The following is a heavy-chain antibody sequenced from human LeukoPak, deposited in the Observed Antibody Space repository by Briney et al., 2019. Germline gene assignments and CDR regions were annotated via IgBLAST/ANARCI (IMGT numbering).Heavy chain of an antibody. Sequence: GASVKVSCKASGYTFTGYYMHWVRQAPGQGLEWMGWINPNSGGTNYAQKFQGRVTMTRDTSIGTAYMELSRLRSDDTAVYYCARDVRDYDFWSGFDYWGQGTLVTVSS. CDR1: GYTFTGYY. D-gene: IGHD3-3*01. J-gene: IGHJ4*02. CDR3: ARDVRDYDFWSGFDY. CDR2: INPNSGGT. V-gene: IGHV1-2*02.